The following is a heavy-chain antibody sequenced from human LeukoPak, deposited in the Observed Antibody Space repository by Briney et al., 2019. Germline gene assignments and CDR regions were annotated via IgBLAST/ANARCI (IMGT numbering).Heavy chain of an antibody. CDR1: GDTFSSYA. D-gene: IGHD3-22*01. V-gene: IGHV1-69*13. CDR3: ARDDYYDSSAYRENPFDV. J-gene: IGHJ3*01. Sequence: GASVKVSCKASGDTFSSYAISWLRQAPGQGLEWMGGIIPILGTTNYAQKFQGRVTITADESTSTLYMELRSLRSEDTAIYYCARDDYYDSSAYRENPFDVWGQGTMVTASS. CDR2: IIPILGTT.